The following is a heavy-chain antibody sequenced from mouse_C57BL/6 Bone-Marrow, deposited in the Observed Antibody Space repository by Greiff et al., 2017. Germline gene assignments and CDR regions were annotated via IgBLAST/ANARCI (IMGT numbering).Heavy chain of an antibody. V-gene: IGHV1-15*01. Sequence: VQLQQSGAELVRPGASVTLSCKASGYTFTDYEMHWVKQTPVHGLEWIGAIDPETGGTAYNQKFKGKAILTAAKSSSTAYMELRSLTSEDSAVYYCTRPGSSFYYFDYWGQGTTLTVSS. CDR1: GYTFTDYE. J-gene: IGHJ2*01. D-gene: IGHD1-1*01. CDR2: IDPETGGT. CDR3: TRPGSSFYYFDY.